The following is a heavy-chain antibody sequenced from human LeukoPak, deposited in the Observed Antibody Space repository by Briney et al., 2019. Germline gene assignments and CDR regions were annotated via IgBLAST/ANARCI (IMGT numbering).Heavy chain of an antibody. Sequence: KPSETLSLTCSVYGGSFSGYCWSWIRQPPGKGLEWIGEINHSGSTNYNPSLKNRVTISLDTSKDPFSLKLTSVTAADTAVYYCTRGKPETVFDSWGRGTLVTVSS. CDR1: GGSFSGYC. CDR2: INHSGST. J-gene: IGHJ4*01. V-gene: IGHV4-34*01. CDR3: TRGKPETVFDS.